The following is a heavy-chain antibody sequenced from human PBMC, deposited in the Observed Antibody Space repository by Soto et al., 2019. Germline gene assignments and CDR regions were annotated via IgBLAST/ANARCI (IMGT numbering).Heavy chain of an antibody. D-gene: IGHD3-22*01. CDR2: IYYSGST. J-gene: IGHJ4*02. Sequence: PSETLSLTCTVSGGSISSGDYYWSWIRQPPGKGLEWIGYIYYSGSTYYKPSLNSRVTISVDTSKNQFSLKLSSVTVADTAVYYCASRYYYDTSGYFGYWGQGTLVTVS. CDR3: ASRYYYDTSGYFGY. CDR1: GGSISSGDYY. V-gene: IGHV4-30-4*01.